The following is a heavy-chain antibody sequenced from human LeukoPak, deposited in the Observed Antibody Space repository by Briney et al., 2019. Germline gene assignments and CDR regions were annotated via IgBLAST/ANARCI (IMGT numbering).Heavy chain of an antibody. Sequence: GGSLRLSCAASGFTFSSYDMHWVRQATGEGLEWVSAIGTAGDTYYPGSVKGRFTISRENAKNSLYLQMNSLRAGDTAVYYCARGRLGWESPASFDYWGQGTLVTVSS. CDR3: ARGRLGWESPASFDY. CDR1: GFTFSSYD. V-gene: IGHV3-13*01. CDR2: IGTAGDT. J-gene: IGHJ4*02. D-gene: IGHD1-26*01.